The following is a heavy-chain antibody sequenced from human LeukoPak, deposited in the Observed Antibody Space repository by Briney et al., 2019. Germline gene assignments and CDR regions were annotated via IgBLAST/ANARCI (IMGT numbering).Heavy chain of an antibody. CDR3: ARGWVAGSSHQYFDH. J-gene: IGHJ4*02. V-gene: IGHV3-33*01. CDR2: IWYDGSNQ. Sequence: GGSLRLSCAASGFTFTNYGFHWVRQAPGKGLEWVALIWYDGSNQYYADSVKGRFTISRDYSKNTLNLQMNRLRAEDTAVYYCARGWVAGSSHQYFDHWGQGILVTVSS. D-gene: IGHD3-10*01. CDR1: GFTFTNYG.